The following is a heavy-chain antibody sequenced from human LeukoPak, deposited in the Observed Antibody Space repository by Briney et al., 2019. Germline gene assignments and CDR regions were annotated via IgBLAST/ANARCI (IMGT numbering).Heavy chain of an antibody. Sequence: GASVKVSRKASGYTFTSYYMHWVRQAPGQGLEWMGIINPSGGSTSYAQKFQGRVTMTRDTSTSTVYMELSSLRSEDTAVYYCARNLIEYSSSSGVDYWGQGTLVTVSS. V-gene: IGHV1-46*01. CDR1: GYTFTSYY. J-gene: IGHJ4*02. CDR2: INPSGGST. D-gene: IGHD6-6*01. CDR3: ARNLIEYSSSSGVDY.